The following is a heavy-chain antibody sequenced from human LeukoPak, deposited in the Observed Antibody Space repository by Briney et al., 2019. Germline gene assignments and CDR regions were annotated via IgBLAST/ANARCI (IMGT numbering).Heavy chain of an antibody. J-gene: IGHJ5*02. CDR2: INPNSGGT. CDR3: ARASGIVVVPAFDP. D-gene: IGHD2-2*01. CDR1: GYTFTGYY. Sequence: GASVKVSCKASGYTFTGYYMHWVRQAPGQGLEWMGWINPNSGGTNYAQKFQGRVTMTRDTSISTAYMELSRLRSDDTAVYYCARASGIVVVPAFDPWGQGTLVTVSS. V-gene: IGHV1-2*02.